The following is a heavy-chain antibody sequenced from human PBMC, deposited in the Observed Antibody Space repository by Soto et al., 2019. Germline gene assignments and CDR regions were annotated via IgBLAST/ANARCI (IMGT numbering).Heavy chain of an antibody. CDR1: GFTFSSYA. Sequence: GGSLRLSCAASGFTFSSYATHWVRQAPGKGLEWVAVISYDGSNKYYADSVKGRFTISRDNSKNTLYLQMNSLRAEDTAIYYCAKDAIMVSSSFNYFDFWGQGALVTVSS. CDR3: AKDAIMVSSSFNYFDF. D-gene: IGHD6-13*01. CDR2: ISYDGSNK. V-gene: IGHV3-30-3*01. J-gene: IGHJ4*02.